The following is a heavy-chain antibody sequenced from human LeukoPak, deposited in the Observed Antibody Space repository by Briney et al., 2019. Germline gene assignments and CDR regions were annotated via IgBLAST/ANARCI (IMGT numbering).Heavy chain of an antibody. CDR2: MYTSGST. Sequence: PSETLSLTCTVSGGSISGGTYYWSWIRQPAGKGLEWIGRMYTSGSTNYNPSLKNRVTISLDTSKNQFSLKLSSVTAADTAVYYCARVPTYYYGSGSYYSGRQALPPDYWGQGTLVTVSS. CDR1: GGSISGGTYY. V-gene: IGHV4-61*02. CDR3: ARVPTYYYGSGSYYSGRQALPPDY. J-gene: IGHJ4*02. D-gene: IGHD3-10*01.